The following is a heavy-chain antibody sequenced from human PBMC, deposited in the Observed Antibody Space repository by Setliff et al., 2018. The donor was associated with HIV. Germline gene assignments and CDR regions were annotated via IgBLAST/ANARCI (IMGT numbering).Heavy chain of an antibody. CDR1: GGSLSGYY. V-gene: IGHV4-34*01. Sequence: KTSETLSLTCAVYGGSLSGYYWSWIRQAPGKGLEWIGEINHRGRTRYNPSLKSRVTISVETSKNQFSLRVNSVTAADTAFYYCARGFSGDYVFTGYMDVWGNGTTVNVSS. CDR2: INHRGRT. D-gene: IGHD3-3*01. CDR3: ARGFSGDYVFTGYMDV. J-gene: IGHJ6*03.